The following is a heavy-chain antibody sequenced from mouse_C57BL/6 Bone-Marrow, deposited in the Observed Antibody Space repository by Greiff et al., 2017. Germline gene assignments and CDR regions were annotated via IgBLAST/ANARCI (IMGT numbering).Heavy chain of an antibody. Sequence: EVQLQESGGGLVKPGGSLKLSCAASGFTFSSYAMSWVRQTPEKRLEWVATISDGGSYTYYPDNVKGRFTISRDNAKNNLYLQMSHLKSEDTAMYYCAREQGYDVNYWGQGTTLTVSS. J-gene: IGHJ2*01. D-gene: IGHD2-2*01. CDR2: ISDGGSYT. CDR3: AREQGYDVNY. CDR1: GFTFSSYA. V-gene: IGHV5-4*01.